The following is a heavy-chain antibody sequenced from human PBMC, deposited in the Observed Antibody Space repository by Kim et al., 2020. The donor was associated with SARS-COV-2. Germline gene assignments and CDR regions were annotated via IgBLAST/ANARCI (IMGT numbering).Heavy chain of an antibody. D-gene: IGHD6-19*01. J-gene: IGHJ4*02. CDR2: ISWNSGSI. CDR1: GFTFDDYA. CDR3: AKDSGWKTGENYFDY. V-gene: IGHV3-9*01. Sequence: GGSLRLSCAASGFTFDDYAMHWVRQAPGKGLEWVSGISWNSGSIGYADSVKGRFTISRDNAKNSLYLQMNSLRAEDTALYYCAKDSGWKTGENYFDYWGQGTLVTVSS.